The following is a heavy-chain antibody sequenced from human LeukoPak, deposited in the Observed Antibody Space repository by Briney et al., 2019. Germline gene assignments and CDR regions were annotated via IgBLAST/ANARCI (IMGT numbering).Heavy chain of an antibody. D-gene: IGHD1-26*01. J-gene: IGHJ4*02. CDR1: GGSFSGYS. Sequence: SETLSLTCAVYGGSFSGYSWNWIRQPPGKGLEWIGEINHSGSTNYNTSLKSRVTISVDTSKNQFSLKLSSVTAADTAAYYCARLGGSYYFDYRGQGTLVTVSS. CDR3: ARLGGSYYFDY. V-gene: IGHV4-34*01. CDR2: INHSGST.